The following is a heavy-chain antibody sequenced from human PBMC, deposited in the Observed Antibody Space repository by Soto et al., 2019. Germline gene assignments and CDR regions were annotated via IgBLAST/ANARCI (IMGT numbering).Heavy chain of an antibody. V-gene: IGHV3-23*01. CDR1: GFTFSSYA. J-gene: IGHJ4*02. CDR3: AKHQKTYYYDSSGYARRNSIEYYFDY. D-gene: IGHD3-22*01. CDR2: ISGSGGST. Sequence: EVQLLESGGGLVQPGGSLRLSCAASGFTFSSYAMSWVRQAPGKGLEWVSAISGSGGSTYYADSVKGRFTISRDNSKNTLYLQMNSLRAEDTAVYYCAKHQKTYYYDSSGYARRNSIEYYFDYWGQGTLVTVSS.